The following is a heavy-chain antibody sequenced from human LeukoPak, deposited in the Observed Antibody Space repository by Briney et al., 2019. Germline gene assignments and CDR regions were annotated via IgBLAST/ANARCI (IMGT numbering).Heavy chain of an antibody. J-gene: IGHJ3*02. D-gene: IGHD3-22*01. Sequence: PGGSLRLSCTASGFTFSRYWMIWVRQAPGKGLEWVANIKRDGSEKCYVDSVKGRFTISRDNAKNSLFLQMNGLRVEDTAVYYCARDASYYDSSGYYDAFDIRGQGTMVTVSS. CDR2: IKRDGSEK. CDR3: ARDASYYDSSGYYDAFDI. V-gene: IGHV3-7*01. CDR1: GFTFSRYW.